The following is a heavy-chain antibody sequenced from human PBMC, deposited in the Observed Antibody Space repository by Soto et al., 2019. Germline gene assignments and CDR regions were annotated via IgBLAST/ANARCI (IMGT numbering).Heavy chain of an antibody. CDR3: AKETVTPDYYYYYYMDV. J-gene: IGHJ6*03. V-gene: IGHV3-23*01. CDR2: ISGSGGST. Sequence: GGSLRLSCAASGFTFSSYAMSWVRQAPGKGLEWVSAISGSGGSTYYADSVKGRFTISRDNSKNTLYLQMNSLRAEDTAVYYCAKETVTPDYYYYYYMDVWGKGTTVTVSS. D-gene: IGHD4-4*01. CDR1: GFTFSSYA.